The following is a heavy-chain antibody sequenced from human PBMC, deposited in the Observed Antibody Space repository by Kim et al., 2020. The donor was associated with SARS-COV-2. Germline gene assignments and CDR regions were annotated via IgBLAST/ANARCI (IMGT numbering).Heavy chain of an antibody. Sequence: TYYADSVKGRFTISRDNSKNTLYLQMNSLRAEDTAVYYCAKPYGSGSYAYWGQGTLVTVSS. CDR2: T. V-gene: IGHV3-23*01. D-gene: IGHD3-10*01. J-gene: IGHJ4*02. CDR3: AKPYGSGSYAY.